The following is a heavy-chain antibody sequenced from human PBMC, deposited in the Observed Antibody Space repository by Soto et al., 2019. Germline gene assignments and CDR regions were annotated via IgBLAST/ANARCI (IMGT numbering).Heavy chain of an antibody. V-gene: IGHV4-59*01. CDR3: ARERSHYYDFWSGYYSDWFDP. CDR2: IYYSGST. Sequence: PSATLSLTCTVSGNSISSYYWPWLRKPPGKGLEWIGYIYYSGSTNYNPSLKSRVTISVDTSKNQFSLKLSSVTAADTAVYYCARERSHYYDFWSGYYSDWFDPWGQGTLVTVSS. CDR1: GNSISSYY. J-gene: IGHJ5*02. D-gene: IGHD3-3*01.